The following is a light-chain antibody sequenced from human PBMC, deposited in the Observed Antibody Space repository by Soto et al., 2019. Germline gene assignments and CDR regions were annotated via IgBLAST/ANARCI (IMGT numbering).Light chain of an antibody. CDR1: QSVRSSY. CDR2: GTS. Sequence: EIVLTQSPGTLSLSPGERATRSCRASQSVRSSYLAWYQQKPGQAPRLLIYGTSSRATGIPDRVIGSGSGTDFTLTITRLEPEDFAVYYCQQYGSSPLTFGGGTKVEIK. J-gene: IGKJ4*01. V-gene: IGKV3-20*01. CDR3: QQYGSSPLT.